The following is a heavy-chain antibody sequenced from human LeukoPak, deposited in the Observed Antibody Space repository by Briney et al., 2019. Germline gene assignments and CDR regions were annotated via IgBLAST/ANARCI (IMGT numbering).Heavy chain of an antibody. J-gene: IGHJ4*02. CDR1: GGSISSYY. V-gene: IGHV4-59*01. D-gene: IGHD6-19*01. CDR2: IYYSGST. CDR3: ARESSGGAAGQGPTDY. Sequence: SETLSLTCTVSGGSISSYYWSWIRQPPGKGLEWLGYIYYSGSTNYNPSLKSRVTISVDTSKNQFSLKLSSVTAADTAVYYCARESSGGAAGQGPTDYWGQGTLVTVSS.